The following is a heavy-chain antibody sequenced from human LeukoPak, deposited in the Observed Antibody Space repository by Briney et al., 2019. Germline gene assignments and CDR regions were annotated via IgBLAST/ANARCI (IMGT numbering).Heavy chain of an antibody. CDR3: ARQERFYYDSSGNRFDI. V-gene: IGHV5-51*01. J-gene: IGHJ3*02. CDR2: IYPGDSGT. Sequence: GESLKISCKGSGYSFTSYWIGWVRQMPGKGLEWMGIIYPGDSGTRYSPSFQGQVTISADKSISTAYLQWSSLKASDTAMYYCARQERFYYDSSGNRFDIWGQGTMVTVSS. CDR1: GYSFTSYW. D-gene: IGHD3-22*01.